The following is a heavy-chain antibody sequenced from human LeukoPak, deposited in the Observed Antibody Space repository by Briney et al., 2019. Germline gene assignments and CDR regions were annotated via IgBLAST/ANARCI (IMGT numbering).Heavy chain of an antibody. Sequence: SVKVSCKASGGTFSSYAISWVRQAPGQGLEWMGGIIPIFGTANYAQKFQGRVTITADKSTSTAYMELSSLRSEDTAVYYCARVDGGRRAYYYYYYMDVWGKGTTVTISS. CDR2: IIPIFGTA. CDR3: ARVDGGRRAYYYYYYMDV. V-gene: IGHV1-69*06. D-gene: IGHD1-14*01. J-gene: IGHJ6*03. CDR1: GGTFSSYA.